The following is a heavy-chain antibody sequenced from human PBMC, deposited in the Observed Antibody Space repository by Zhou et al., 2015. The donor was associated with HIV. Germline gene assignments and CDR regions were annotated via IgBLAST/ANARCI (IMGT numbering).Heavy chain of an antibody. CDR2: IIPVFGTA. CDR1: GGTFDNYG. D-gene: IGHD6-6*01. J-gene: IGHJ2*01. Sequence: QVQLEQSGAEVKKPGSSVKVSCKASGGTFDNYGISWVRQAPGQGLEWMGGIIPVFGTANYAQRFQGRVSMTADRSTNTAYMEVRSLRYEDTAVYYCARDRGAARPDWRYFDLWGRGTLVTVSS. V-gene: IGHV1-69*06. CDR3: ARDRGAARPDWRYFDL.